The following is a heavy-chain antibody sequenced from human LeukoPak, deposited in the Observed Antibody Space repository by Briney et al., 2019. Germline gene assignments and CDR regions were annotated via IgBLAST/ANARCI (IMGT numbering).Heavy chain of an antibody. V-gene: IGHV3-9*01. CDR2: ISWNSGYI. D-gene: IGHD5-18*01. Sequence: GRSLRLSCAASGFTFGDYAMHWVRQAPGKGLEWVSGISWNSGYIGYVDSVKGRFTISRDNAKNSLYLQMNSLRAEDTALYYCAKDKSLGGYSYGSYGYWGQGTLVTVSS. CDR1: GFTFGDYA. CDR3: AKDKSLGGYSYGSYGY. J-gene: IGHJ4*02.